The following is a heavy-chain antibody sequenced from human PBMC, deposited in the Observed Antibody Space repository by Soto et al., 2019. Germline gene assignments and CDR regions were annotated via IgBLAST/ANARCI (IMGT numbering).Heavy chain of an antibody. J-gene: IGHJ6*02. V-gene: IGHV3-74*01. D-gene: IGHD5-18*01. CDR3: ARGIRNYYGTDV. CDR1: GFTFSSYW. Sequence: EMQLVESGGGLVQPGGSLRLSCAASGFTFSSYWMHWVRQAPGKGLVWVSRIKFDGSSTNYADSVRGRFTISRDNAKNTVYLQMNSLRDEDTAVYYCARGIRNYYGTDVWGQGTTVSVSS. CDR2: IKFDGSST.